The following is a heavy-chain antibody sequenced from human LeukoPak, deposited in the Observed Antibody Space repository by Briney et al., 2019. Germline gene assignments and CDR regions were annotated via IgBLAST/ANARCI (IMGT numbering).Heavy chain of an antibody. V-gene: IGHV5-51*01. Sequence: GESLKISCKGSGYSFTIYWIGWVRQMPGKGLEWMGIIYPGDSDTRYRPSFQGQVTISADKSISTAYLQWSSLKASDTAMYYCARLLGYYGDYGGDWGQGTLVTVSS. CDR1: GYSFTIYW. CDR3: ARLLGYYGDYGGD. CDR2: IYPGDSDT. D-gene: IGHD4-17*01. J-gene: IGHJ4*02.